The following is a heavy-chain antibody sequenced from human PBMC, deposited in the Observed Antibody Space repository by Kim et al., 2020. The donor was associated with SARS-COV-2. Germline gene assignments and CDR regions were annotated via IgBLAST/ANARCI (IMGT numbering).Heavy chain of an antibody. V-gene: IGHV3-53*01. D-gene: IGHD3-10*01. Sequence: GGSLRLSCAASGFTVSSNHMSWVRQAPGKGLEWVSIIYSGGGTYYGDSVKGRFTISRDNSTTTLNLHMNSLTAADTAASFCASAQQYYVSGTYYYYTGM. J-gene: IGHJ6*01. CDR2: IYSGGGT. CDR1: GFTVSSNH. CDR3: ASAQQYYVSGTYYYYTGM.